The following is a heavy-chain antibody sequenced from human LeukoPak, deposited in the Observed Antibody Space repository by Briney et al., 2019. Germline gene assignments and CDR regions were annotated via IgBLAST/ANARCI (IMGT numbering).Heavy chain of an antibody. V-gene: IGHV3-23*01. J-gene: IGHJ3*02. D-gene: IGHD2-2*02. Sequence: GESLRLSCAASGFTFSSYAMSWVRQAPGKGLEWFSAISGSGGSTYYADSVKGRFTISRDNSKNTLYLQMNSLRAEDTAVYYCAKDPSDCSSTSCYTVAFDSWGQGTMVTVSS. CDR3: AKDPSDCSSTSCYTVAFDS. CDR2: ISGSGGST. CDR1: GFTFSSYA.